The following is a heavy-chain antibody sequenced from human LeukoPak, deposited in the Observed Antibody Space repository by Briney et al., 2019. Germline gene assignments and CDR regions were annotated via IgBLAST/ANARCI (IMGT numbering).Heavy chain of an antibody. CDR1: GGSFSGYY. CDR3: AGGYCSSTICYAGDYCYMDV. CDR2: INQSGSG. V-gene: IGHV4-34*01. J-gene: IGHJ6*03. Sequence: SETLSLTCAVYGGSFSGYYWSWIRQSPGKGLEWIGEINQSGSGNYNPSLKTRVTISLDTSKNQSTLKLTSMTAEDTAVYYCAGGYCSSTICYAGDYCYMDVWGKGTTVTVSS. D-gene: IGHD2-2*01.